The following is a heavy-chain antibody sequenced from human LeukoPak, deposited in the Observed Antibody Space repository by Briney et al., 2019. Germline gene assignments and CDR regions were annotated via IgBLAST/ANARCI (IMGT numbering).Heavy chain of an antibody. CDR2: INTDGSST. D-gene: IGHD3-3*01. CDR1: GFTFSSYW. V-gene: IGHV3-74*01. Sequence: GGSLRLSCAASGFTFSSYWMHWVRQAPGKGLVWVSRINTDGSSTSYADSVKGRFTISRDNAKNTLYLQMNSLRAEDTAVYYRARDDFWSGPGLRYYYYYMDVWGKGTTVTVSS. J-gene: IGHJ6*03. CDR3: ARDDFWSGPGLRYYYYYMDV.